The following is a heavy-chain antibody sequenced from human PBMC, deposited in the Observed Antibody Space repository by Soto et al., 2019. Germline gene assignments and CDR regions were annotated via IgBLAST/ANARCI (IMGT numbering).Heavy chain of an antibody. Sequence: HPGGSLRLSCAASGFTFSSYAMSWVRQAPGKGLEWVSAISGSGGSTYYADSVKGRFTISRDNSKNTLYLQMNSLRAEDTAVYYWAKPHSGGSYSLFDYWGQGTLVTVSS. CDR1: GFTFSSYA. J-gene: IGHJ4*02. CDR3: AKPHSGGSYSLFDY. V-gene: IGHV3-23*01. D-gene: IGHD1-26*01. CDR2: ISGSGGST.